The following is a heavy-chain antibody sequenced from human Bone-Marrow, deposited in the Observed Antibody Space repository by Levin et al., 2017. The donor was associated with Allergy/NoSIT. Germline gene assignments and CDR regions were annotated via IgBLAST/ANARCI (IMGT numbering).Heavy chain of an antibody. CDR2: INPKSGDT. J-gene: IGHJ4*02. Sequence: ASVKVSCETSGYIFTEYLMHWVRQAPGQRPQWMGWINPKSGDTNYAQKFHGRVTMTRDAALGTAYMEITRLTSDDTAVYYCARGGTEIRYPDWLLLHWGQGTLVIVSS. CDR3: ARGGTEIRYPDWLLLH. V-gene: IGHV1-2*02. CDR1: GYIFTEYL. D-gene: IGHD3-9*01.